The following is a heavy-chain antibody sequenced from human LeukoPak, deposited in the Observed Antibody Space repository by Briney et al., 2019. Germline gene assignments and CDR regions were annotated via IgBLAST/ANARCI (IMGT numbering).Heavy chain of an antibody. J-gene: IGHJ4*02. Sequence: SETLSLTCTVSGGSIRSGGDYWSWIRQHPGKGLEWIGSIYYSGSTNYNPSLESRVTISVDTPKNQFSLRLSSVTAADTAVYYCARIPGDYYDTQGDYWGQGTLVIVSS. CDR1: GGSIRSGGDY. D-gene: IGHD3-22*01. CDR3: ARIPGDYYDTQGDY. V-gene: IGHV4-31*03. CDR2: IYYSGST.